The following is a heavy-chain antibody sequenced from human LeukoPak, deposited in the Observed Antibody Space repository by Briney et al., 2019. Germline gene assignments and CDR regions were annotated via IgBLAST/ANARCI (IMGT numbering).Heavy chain of an antibody. Sequence: GGSLRLSCAGSGFTFSSYWMSWVRQIPGKGLEWVANIKQDGSEKYYVESVKGRFTISRDNAKKSLFLQVNSLRAEDTAVYYCARAGNYYGSGSYYYFDYWGQGTLATVSS. V-gene: IGHV3-7*01. J-gene: IGHJ4*02. CDR1: GFTFSSYW. CDR3: ARAGNYYGSGSYYYFDY. D-gene: IGHD3-10*01. CDR2: IKQDGSEK.